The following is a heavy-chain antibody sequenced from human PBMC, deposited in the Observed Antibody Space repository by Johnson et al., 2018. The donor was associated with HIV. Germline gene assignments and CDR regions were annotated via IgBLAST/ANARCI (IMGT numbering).Heavy chain of an antibody. CDR1: GFTFSSYA. D-gene: IGHD6-19*01. CDR2: ISYDGSNK. V-gene: IGHV3-30*04. J-gene: IGHJ3*02. Sequence: QVQLVESGGGVVQPGRSLRLSCAASGFTFSSYAMHWVRQAPGKGLEWVAVISYDGSNKYDADSVKGRFTISRDNSKNTLYLQMNSLRAEDTAVYYCAKDERAGQWLVLAFDIWGQGTMVTVSS. CDR3: AKDERAGQWLVLAFDI.